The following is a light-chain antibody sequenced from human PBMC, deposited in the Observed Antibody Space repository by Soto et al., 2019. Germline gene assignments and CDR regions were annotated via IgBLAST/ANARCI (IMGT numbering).Light chain of an antibody. Sequence: AIRMTQSPSSFSASTGDRVTITCRASQGISSHLAWYQEKPGKAPRLLIYTASYLESGVPPRFSGSGSGTDFTLTISSLQSEDFAVYYCQQYFSYPLTFGGGTKVEIK. CDR2: TAS. J-gene: IGKJ4*01. V-gene: IGKV1-8*01. CDR3: QQYFSYPLT. CDR1: QGISSH.